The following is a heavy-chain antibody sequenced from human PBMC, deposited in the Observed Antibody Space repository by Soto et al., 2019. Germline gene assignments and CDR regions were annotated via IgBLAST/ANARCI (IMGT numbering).Heavy chain of an antibody. Sequence: PSETLSLTCTVSCGSISGYYWSWIRQPPGKGLEWIGYIYYSGSTNYNPSLKSRVTISVDTSKNQFSLKLSSVTAADTAVYYCARDAVAARSPYYYYYGMDVWGQGTTVTVSS. CDR1: CGSISGYY. D-gene: IGHD6-6*01. CDR2: IYYSGST. V-gene: IGHV4-59*01. J-gene: IGHJ6*02. CDR3: ARDAVAARSPYYYYYGMDV.